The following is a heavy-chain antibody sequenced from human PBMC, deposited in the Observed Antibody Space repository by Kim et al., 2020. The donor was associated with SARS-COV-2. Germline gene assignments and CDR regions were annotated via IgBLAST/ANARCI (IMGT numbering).Heavy chain of an antibody. Sequence: GGSLRLSCAASGLSFSSYSMNWVRQAPGKGLEWVSAISSGSSYICYADSVKGRFTISRDNPKNSLYLQMNSPTVEDTAVYYCARDRGGEWGQGTLVTVSA. CDR3: ARDRGGE. V-gene: IGHV3-21*06. D-gene: IGHD3-10*01. CDR2: ISSGSSYI. J-gene: IGHJ4*02. CDR1: GLSFSSYS.